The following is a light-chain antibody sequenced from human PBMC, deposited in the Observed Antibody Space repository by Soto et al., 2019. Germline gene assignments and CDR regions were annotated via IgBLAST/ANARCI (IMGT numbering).Light chain of an antibody. CDR3: QQDGSSHPYT. V-gene: IGKV3-20*01. CDR1: HSVSSIY. J-gene: IGKJ2*01. Sequence: EIVLTQSPGTLSLSPGERATLSCRASHSVSSIYLAWYQQKPGQAPRLLIYGAFSRATGIPDRFSGSGSGTDFTLTISRLEPEDIAVYYCQQDGSSHPYTFGQGTKLEIK. CDR2: GAF.